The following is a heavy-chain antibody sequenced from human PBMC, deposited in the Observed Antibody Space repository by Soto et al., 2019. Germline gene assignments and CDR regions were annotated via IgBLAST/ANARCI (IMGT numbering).Heavy chain of an antibody. Sequence: PGGGLGLGCAASGFALSSYSMNWVRQSPGKGLEWVSCISSSSSDIYYAGSVKGRFTISRDNAKNSLYLQMNSLRAEDTAVYYCARDHRTTKRGFDPWGQGPLVTVSS. D-gene: IGHD1-1*01. CDR3: ARDHRTTKRGFDP. CDR2: ISSSSSDI. J-gene: IGHJ5*02. CDR1: GFALSSYS. V-gene: IGHV3-21*01.